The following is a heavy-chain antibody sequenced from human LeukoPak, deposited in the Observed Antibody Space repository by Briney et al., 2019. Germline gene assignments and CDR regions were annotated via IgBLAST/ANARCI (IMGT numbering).Heavy chain of an antibody. D-gene: IGHD3-22*01. CDR2: INPNSGGT. CDR3: ARVKGNYYDSSGYYHFDY. V-gene: IGHV1-2*02. CDR1: GYTFTGYY. Sequence: EASVKVSCKASGYTFTGYYMHWVRQAPGQGLEWMGWINPNSGGTNYAQKFQGRVTMTRDTSISTAYMELRSLRSDDTAVYYCARVKGNYYDSSGYYHFDYWGQGTLVTVSS. J-gene: IGHJ4*02.